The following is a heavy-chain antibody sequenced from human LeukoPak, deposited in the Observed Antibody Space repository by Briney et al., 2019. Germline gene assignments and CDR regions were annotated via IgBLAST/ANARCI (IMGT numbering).Heavy chain of an antibody. V-gene: IGHV3-30*02. CDR2: IRYDGSDK. D-gene: IGHD6-6*01. J-gene: IGHJ4*02. Sequence: GGPLRLSFAASGFNFLGYGMHWVRPAPGKGLEWGAFIRYDGSDKYYADSVRGRFTISRDNSKNTLYLQLSSLRVEDTAVYYCAPEYSSSLAIDYWGQGTLVTVSS. CDR1: GFNFLGYG. CDR3: APEYSSSLAIDY.